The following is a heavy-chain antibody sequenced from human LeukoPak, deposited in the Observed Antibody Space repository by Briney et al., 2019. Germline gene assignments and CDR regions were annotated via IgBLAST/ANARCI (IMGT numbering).Heavy chain of an antibody. Sequence: ASVKVSCKASGGTFSSYAISWVRQAPGQGLEWMGGIIPIFGTANYAQKFQGRVTITANESTSTAYMELSSLRSEDTAVYYCARALGDIVVVPAAIGAFDIWGQGTMVTVSS. V-gene: IGHV1-69*13. CDR1: GGTFSSYA. CDR2: IIPIFGTA. CDR3: ARALGDIVVVPAAIGAFDI. J-gene: IGHJ3*02. D-gene: IGHD2-2*02.